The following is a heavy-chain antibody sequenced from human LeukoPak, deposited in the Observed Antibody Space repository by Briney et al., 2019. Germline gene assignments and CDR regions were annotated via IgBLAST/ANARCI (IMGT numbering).Heavy chain of an antibody. V-gene: IGHV4-59*01. D-gene: IGHD3-3*01. CDR1: GGSISSYY. CDR3: ARAILPVGYDFWSGYFAAALGYVDY. CDR2: IYYSGST. Sequence: PSETLSLTCTVSGGSISSYYWSWIRQPPGKGLEWIGYIYYSGSTNYNPSLKSRVTISVDTSKNQFSLKLSSVTAADTAVYYCARAILPVGYDFWSGYFAAALGYVDYWGQGTLVTVSS. J-gene: IGHJ4*02.